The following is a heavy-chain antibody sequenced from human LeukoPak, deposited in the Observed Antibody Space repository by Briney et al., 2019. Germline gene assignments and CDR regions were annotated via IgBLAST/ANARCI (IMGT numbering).Heavy chain of an antibody. D-gene: IGHD6-19*01. J-gene: IGHJ4*02. Sequence: GGSLRLSCAASGFTFSTYAMSWVRQAPGEGLEWVSTISGSGDSTYYADSVKGRFTISTDNSKNMLYLQMNSLRAEDTAVYYCAKDPKQWLGNYFDYWGQGTLVTVSS. V-gene: IGHV3-23*01. CDR2: ISGSGDST. CDR1: GFTFSTYA. CDR3: AKDPKQWLGNYFDY.